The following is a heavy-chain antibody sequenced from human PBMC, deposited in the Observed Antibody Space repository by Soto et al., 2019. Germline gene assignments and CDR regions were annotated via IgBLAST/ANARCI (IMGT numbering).Heavy chain of an antibody. D-gene: IGHD3-10*01. CDR1: GFTVSSNY. CDR2: IYSGGST. V-gene: IGHV3-66*01. J-gene: IGHJ4*02. Sequence: GGSLRLSCAASGFTVSSNYMSWVRQAPGKGLEWVSLIYSGGSTYYADSVKGRFTISRDNSKNTLYLQMNSLRVEDTAVYYCARGAMQFAFFDYWGQGTLVTVTS. CDR3: ARGAMQFAFFDY.